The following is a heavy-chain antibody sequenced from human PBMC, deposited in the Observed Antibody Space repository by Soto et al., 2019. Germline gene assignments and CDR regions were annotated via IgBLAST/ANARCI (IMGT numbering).Heavy chain of an antibody. Sequence: QVQLVQSGGGLVKPGGSLRLSCVGSGFTFSDYYMTWIRQTPGKGLELVSYMSGRGSPVMYADSVKGRFTMSRDNAKNSLYLQMDSLRVEDTAVYYCSRDPRLADYWGQGALVTVSS. CDR3: SRDPRLADY. CDR2: MSGRGSPV. J-gene: IGHJ4*02. V-gene: IGHV3-11*01. CDR1: GFTFSDYY.